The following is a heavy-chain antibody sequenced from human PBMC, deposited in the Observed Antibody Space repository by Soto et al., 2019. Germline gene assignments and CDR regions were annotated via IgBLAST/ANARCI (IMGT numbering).Heavy chain of an antibody. CDR3: AREVGLGEMATKYYYYYYGMDV. Sequence: QVQLVESGGGVVQPGRSLRLSCAASGFTFSSYAMHWVRQAPGKGLEWVAVISYDGSNKYYADSVKGRFNISRDNSKNTLYLQMNSLRAEDTAVYYCAREVGLGEMATKYYYYYYGMDVWGQGTTVTVSS. CDR1: GFTFSSYA. J-gene: IGHJ6*02. CDR2: ISYDGSNK. D-gene: IGHD5-12*01. V-gene: IGHV3-30-3*01.